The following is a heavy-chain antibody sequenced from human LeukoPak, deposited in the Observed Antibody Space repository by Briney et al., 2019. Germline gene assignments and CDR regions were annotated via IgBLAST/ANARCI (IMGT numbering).Heavy chain of an antibody. V-gene: IGHV4-61*01. D-gene: IGHD3-10*01. CDR2: IYYSGST. CDR3: ARDNYYGSGSYPY. J-gene: IGHJ4*02. CDR1: GGSVSSGSYY. Sequence: ASETLSLTCTVSGGSVSSGSYYWSWIRQPPGEGLEWIGYIYYSGSTNYNPSLKSRVTISVDTSKNQFSLKLSSVTAADTAVYYCARDNYYGSGSYPYWGQGTLVTVSS.